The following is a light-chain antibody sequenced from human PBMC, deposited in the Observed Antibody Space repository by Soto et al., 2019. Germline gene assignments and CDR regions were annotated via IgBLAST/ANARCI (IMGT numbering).Light chain of an antibody. CDR3: QQYKSYWT. J-gene: IGKJ1*01. CDR1: QSIGTW. V-gene: IGKV1-5*01. CDR2: DVS. Sequence: DIQMTQSPSTLSASVGDGVTITCRASQSIGTWLVWYQQKPGKAPKVLIYDVSTLKSGVPSRFSGSASATEFTLSISSLQPDDFATYYCQQYKSYWTFGQGTKVEIQ.